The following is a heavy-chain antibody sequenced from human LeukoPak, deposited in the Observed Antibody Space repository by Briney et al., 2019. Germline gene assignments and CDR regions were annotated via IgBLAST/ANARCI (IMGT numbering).Heavy chain of an antibody. Sequence: GGPQRLPCTLSGHPFSRYCIHWLRQATEKALVWVSRNNSYGRRTSYADSVKGRFTISSDNAKNTLYLQMNSLRAEDTAVYYCARDHRGYSGYDTGKYFDYWGQGALVSVCS. J-gene: IGHJ4*02. CDR2: NNSYGRRT. D-gene: IGHD5-12*01. CDR3: ARDHRGYSGYDTGKYFDY. CDR1: GHPFSRYC. V-gene: IGHV3-74*01.